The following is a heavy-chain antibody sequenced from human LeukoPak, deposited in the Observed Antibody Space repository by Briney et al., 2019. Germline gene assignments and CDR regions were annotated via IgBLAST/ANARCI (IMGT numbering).Heavy chain of an antibody. CDR2: ISYDGSNK. CDR1: GFTFSSYG. CDR3: AKDGDYGDHFDY. V-gene: IGHV3-30*18. J-gene: IGHJ4*02. Sequence: GGSLRLSCAASGFTFSSYGMHWVRQAPGKGLEWVAVISYDGSNKYYADSVKGRFTISRDNSKNALYLQMNSLRAEDTAVYYCAKDGDYGDHFDYWGQGPLVTVSS. D-gene: IGHD4-17*01.